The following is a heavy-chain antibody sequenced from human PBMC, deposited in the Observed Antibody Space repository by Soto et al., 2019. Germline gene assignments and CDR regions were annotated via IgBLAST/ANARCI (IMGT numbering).Heavy chain of an antibody. J-gene: IGHJ4*02. CDR1: GGSISSGDYY. CDR3: ARAPPSLRYFDWLSYYFDY. V-gene: IGHV4-30-4*01. CDR2: IYYSGST. D-gene: IGHD3-9*01. Sequence: PSETLSLTCTVSGGSISSGDYYWSWIRQPPGKGLEWIGYIYYSGSTYYNPSLKSRVTISVDTSKNQFSLKLSSVTAADTAVYHCARAPPSLRYFDWLSYYFDYWGQGTLVTVSS.